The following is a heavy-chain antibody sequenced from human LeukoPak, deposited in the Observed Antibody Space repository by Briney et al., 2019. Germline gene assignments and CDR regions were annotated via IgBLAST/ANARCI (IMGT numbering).Heavy chain of an antibody. D-gene: IGHD3-22*01. J-gene: IGHJ4*02. V-gene: IGHV1-69*04. CDR2: IIPILGIA. CDR3: ASHRPDYYDSRQTHYFDY. Sequence: SVKVSCKASGGTFSSYAISWVRQAPGQGLEWMGRIIPILGIANYAQKFQGRVTITADKSTSTAYMELSSLRSEDTAVYYCASHRPDYYDSRQTHYFDYWGQGTLVTVSS. CDR1: GGTFSSYA.